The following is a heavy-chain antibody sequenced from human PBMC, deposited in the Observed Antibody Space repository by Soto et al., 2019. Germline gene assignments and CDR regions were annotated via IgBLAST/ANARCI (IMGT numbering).Heavy chain of an antibody. Sequence: ASVKVSCKDPGYILTSYAMHWVRQAPGQRLEYMGWISAANGNTGSSQRFQGRVTFSRDAAARIAYMELRSLSYDDAAMYYCALSHAEFCSPADCPGDSAKWGQETLVTVSS. V-gene: IGHV1-3*01. CDR3: ALSHAEFCSPADCPGDSAK. D-gene: IGHD2-15*01. CDR2: ISAANGNT. J-gene: IGHJ4*02. CDR1: GYILTSYA.